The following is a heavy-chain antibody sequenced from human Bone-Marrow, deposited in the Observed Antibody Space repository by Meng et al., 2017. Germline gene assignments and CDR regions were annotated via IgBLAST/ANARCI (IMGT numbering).Heavy chain of an antibody. CDR3: ARVCYSSGWYDARPFDY. D-gene: IGHD6-19*01. V-gene: IGHV1-8*01. CDR2: MNPNSGNT. Sequence: ASVKVSCKASGYTFTSYDINWVRQATGQGLEWMGWMNPNSGNTGYAQKFQGRVTMTRNTSISTAYMELSSLRSEDTAVYYCARVCYSSGWYDARPFDYWGQGTLVTVSS. J-gene: IGHJ4*02. CDR1: GYTFTSYD.